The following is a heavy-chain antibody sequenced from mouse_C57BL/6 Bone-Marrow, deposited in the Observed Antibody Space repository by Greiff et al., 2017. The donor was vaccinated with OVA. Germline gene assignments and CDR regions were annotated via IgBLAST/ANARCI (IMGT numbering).Heavy chain of an antibody. CDR1: GYTFTSYW. J-gene: IGHJ3*01. V-gene: IGHV1-72*01. D-gene: IGHD1-1*01. Sequence: QVQLQQSGAELVKPGASVKLSCKASGYTFTSYWMHWVKQRPGRGLEWIGRIDPNSGGTKYNEKFKSKATLTVDKPSSTAYMQLSSLTSEDSAVYYCARSPAITTVVARDLAYWGQGTLVTVSA. CDR3: ARSPAITTVVARDLAY. CDR2: IDPNSGGT.